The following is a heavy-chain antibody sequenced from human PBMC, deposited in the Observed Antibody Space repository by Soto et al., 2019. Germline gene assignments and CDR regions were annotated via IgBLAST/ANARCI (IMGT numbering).Heavy chain of an antibody. J-gene: IGHJ4*02. Sequence: SLRLSCAASGFTFSSYAMSWVRQSPGMGLEWVSAISGSGGSTYYADSVKGRFTISRDNSKNTLYLQMNSLRAEDTAVYYCAKDYIAAAGTPYFDYWGQGTLVTVSS. CDR3: AKDYIAAAGTPYFDY. CDR2: ISGSGGST. V-gene: IGHV3-23*01. D-gene: IGHD6-13*01. CDR1: GFTFSSYA.